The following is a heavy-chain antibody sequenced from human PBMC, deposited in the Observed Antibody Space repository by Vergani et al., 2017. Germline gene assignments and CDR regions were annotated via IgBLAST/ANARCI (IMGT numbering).Heavy chain of an antibody. D-gene: IGHD1-26*01. Sequence: QVQLQESGPGLVKPSQTLSLTCTVSGGSISSGSYYWSWIRQPAGKGLEWIGRIYTSGSTNYHPSLKSRVTISVDTSKNQFSLKLSSVTAADTAVYYCARGGKWERLDYWGQGTLVTVSS. J-gene: IGHJ4*02. CDR1: GGSISSGSYY. CDR3: ARGGKWERLDY. CDR2: IYTSGST. V-gene: IGHV4-61*02.